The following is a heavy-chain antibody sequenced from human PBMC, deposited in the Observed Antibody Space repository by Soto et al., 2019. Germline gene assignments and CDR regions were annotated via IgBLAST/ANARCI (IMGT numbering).Heavy chain of an antibody. J-gene: IGHJ6*02. D-gene: IGHD1-26*01. V-gene: IGHV3-30*18. CDR1: GFTFSSYG. CDR2: ISYDGSNK. CDR3: AKDLSGSYYTPHTRYYYYYGMDV. Sequence: VGSLRLSCAASGFTFSSYGMHWGRQAPGKGLEWVAVISYDGSNKYYADSVKGRFTISRDNSKNTLYLQMNSLRAEDTAVYYCAKDLSGSYYTPHTRYYYYYGMDVWGQGTTVTVSS.